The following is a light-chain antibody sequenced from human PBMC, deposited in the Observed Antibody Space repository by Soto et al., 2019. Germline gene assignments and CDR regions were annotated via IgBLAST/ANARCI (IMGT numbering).Light chain of an antibody. CDR1: QSVSNY. CDR3: QQRTNWQAT. J-gene: IGKJ4*01. V-gene: IGKV3-11*01. CDR2: DAS. Sequence: EIVLTHSPAPLSLSPGERATLSCRASQSVSNYLAWYQQKPGQAPRLLIYDASSRATGIPARFSGSGSGTDFTLTISSLEPEDFAVYYGQQRTNWQATFGGGTKVEIK.